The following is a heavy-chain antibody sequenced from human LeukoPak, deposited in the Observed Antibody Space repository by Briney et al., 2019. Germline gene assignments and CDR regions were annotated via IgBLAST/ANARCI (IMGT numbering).Heavy chain of an antibody. Sequence: PGGSLRLSCAASGFTFIGSAMSWVRQAPGKGLEWVSAIGGSGGRTYYVDSVKGRFTVSRDNSKSTLYLQMNSLRAEDTAVYYCAKSVGAYYYDTSGGQGTLVTVSS. CDR2: IGGSGGRT. D-gene: IGHD3-22*01. V-gene: IGHV3-23*01. J-gene: IGHJ4*02. CDR1: GFTFIGSA. CDR3: AKSVGAYYYDTS.